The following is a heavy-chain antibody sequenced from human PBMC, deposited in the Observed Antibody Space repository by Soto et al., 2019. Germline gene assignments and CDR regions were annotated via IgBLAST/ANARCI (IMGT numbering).Heavy chain of an antibody. Sequence: EVQLLESGGGLVQPGGSLRLSCAASGFTFSRYAMGWVRQAPGKGLEWVSVISGSGGNIHYADSVKGRFTISRDNSKNTLHLQMNSLRVEDTAVYNCATQDFRGTTGTTWGQGTLVTVSS. D-gene: IGHD1-1*01. CDR1: GFTFSRYA. J-gene: IGHJ4*02. CDR3: ATQDFRGTTGTT. V-gene: IGHV3-23*01. CDR2: ISGSGGNI.